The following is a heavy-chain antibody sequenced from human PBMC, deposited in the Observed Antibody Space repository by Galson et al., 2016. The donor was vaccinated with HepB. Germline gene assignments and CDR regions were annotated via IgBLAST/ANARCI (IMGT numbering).Heavy chain of an antibody. CDR3: ARSRYGGPPTY. D-gene: IGHD5-12*01. V-gene: IGHV4-31*03. CDR2: IYYSGSS. J-gene: IGHJ4*02. Sequence: TLSLTCNVSDDSISSTGYYWHWIRQHPEKGLEWIGSIYYSGSSYHNPSLGSRLTISIGTSKGHFSLNLTSVTAADTAVYYCARSRYGGPPTYWGQGILVTVSS. CDR1: DDSISSTGYY.